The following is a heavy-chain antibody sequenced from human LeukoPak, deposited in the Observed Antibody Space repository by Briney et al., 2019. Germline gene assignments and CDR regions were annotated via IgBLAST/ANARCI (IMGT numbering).Heavy chain of an antibody. V-gene: IGHV3-23*01. D-gene: IGHD2-21*01. CDR1: GFSFSNYG. J-gene: IGHJ4*02. CDR2: ITGNGGTT. CDR3: AKAPVTSCRGAYCYPFDS. Sequence: GGSQRLSCAASGFSFSNYGMNWVRQAPGKGLEWVSGITGNGGTTYHADSVRGRFTISRDNSKNTLYLQMNSLRAEDAAVYFCAKAPVTSCRGAYCYPFDSWGQGTLVTVSS.